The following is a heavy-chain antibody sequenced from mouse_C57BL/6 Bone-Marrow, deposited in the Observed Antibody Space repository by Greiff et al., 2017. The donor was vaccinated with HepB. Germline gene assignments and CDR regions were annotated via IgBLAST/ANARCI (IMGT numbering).Heavy chain of an antibody. CDR3: ARSGITTVVADWYFDV. D-gene: IGHD1-1*01. Sequence: QVHVKQSGAELVKPGASVKISCKASGYTFTDYYINWVKQRPGQGLEWIGKIGPGSGSTYYNEKFKGKATLTADKSSSTAYMQLSSLTSEDSAVYFCARSGITTVVADWYFDVWGTGTTATVSS. J-gene: IGHJ1*03. V-gene: IGHV1-77*01. CDR2: IGPGSGST. CDR1: GYTFTDYY.